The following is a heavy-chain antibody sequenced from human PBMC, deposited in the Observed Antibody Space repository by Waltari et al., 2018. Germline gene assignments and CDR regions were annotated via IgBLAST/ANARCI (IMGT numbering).Heavy chain of an antibody. V-gene: IGHV1-69*01. Sequence: QVQLVQSGAEVKKPGSSAKVSCKASGGTFSSYATSWGRQAPGQGLEWMGGIIPIFGTANYAQKFQGRVTITADESTSTAYMELSSLRSEDTAVYYCARGGRQLVADYWGQGTLVTVSS. CDR2: IIPIFGTA. CDR3: ARGGRQLVADY. D-gene: IGHD6-6*01. J-gene: IGHJ4*02. CDR1: GGTFSSYA.